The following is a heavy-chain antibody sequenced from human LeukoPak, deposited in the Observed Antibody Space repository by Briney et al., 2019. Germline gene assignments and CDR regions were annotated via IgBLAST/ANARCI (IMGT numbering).Heavy chain of an antibody. CDR2: IKQDGSEK. Sequence: GGSLRLSCAASGFTFSNYWMSWVRQAPGKGLEWVANIKQDGSEKHYVDSVEARFTISRANAKNSLFLDMNSLRAEDTAVYYCARPNYSGSGKNYELRYYYYGMDVWGQGTTVTVSS. D-gene: IGHD3-10*01. CDR1: GFTFSNYW. J-gene: IGHJ6*02. V-gene: IGHV3-7*01. CDR3: ARPNYSGSGKNYELRYYYYGMDV.